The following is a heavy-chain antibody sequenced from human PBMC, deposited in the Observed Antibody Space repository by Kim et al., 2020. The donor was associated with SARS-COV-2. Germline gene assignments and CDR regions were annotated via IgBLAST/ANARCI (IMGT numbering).Heavy chain of an antibody. CDR1: GGTFSSYA. J-gene: IGHJ3*02. CDR2: IIPIFGTA. Sequence: SVKVSCKASGGTFSSYAISWVRQAPGQGLEWMGGIIPIFGTANYAQKFQGRVTITADESTSTAYMELSSLRSEDTAVYYCAREVGSGYESDAFDIWGQGTMVTVSS. CDR3: AREVGSGYESDAFDI. D-gene: IGHD5-12*01. V-gene: IGHV1-69*13.